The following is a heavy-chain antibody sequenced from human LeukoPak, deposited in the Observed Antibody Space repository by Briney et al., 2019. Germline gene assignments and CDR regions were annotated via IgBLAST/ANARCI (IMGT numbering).Heavy chain of an antibody. V-gene: IGHV3-23*01. D-gene: IGHD2-15*01. CDR3: AKDVVVAATAVWYFDY. Sequence: PGGSLRLSCAASGFTFSSYAMSWVRQAPGKGLECVSAISGSGGSTYYADSVKGRFTISRDNSKNTLYLQMNSLRAEDTAVYYCAKDVVVAATAVWYFDYWGQGTLVTVSS. CDR1: GFTFSSYA. J-gene: IGHJ4*02. CDR2: ISGSGGST.